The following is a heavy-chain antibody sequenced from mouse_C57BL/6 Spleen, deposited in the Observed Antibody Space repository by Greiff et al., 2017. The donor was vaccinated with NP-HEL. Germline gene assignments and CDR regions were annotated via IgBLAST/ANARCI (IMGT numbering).Heavy chain of an antibody. CDR2: INYDGSST. J-gene: IGHJ2*01. D-gene: IGHD2-10*02. CDR1: GFTFSDYY. V-gene: IGHV5-16*01. Sequence: EVQLVESEGGLVQPGSSMKLSCTASGFTFSDYYMAWVRQVPEKGLEWVANINYDGSSTYYLDSLKSRFIISRDNAKNILYLQMSSLKSEDTATYYCARDRGMALDYWGQGTTLTVSS. CDR3: ARDRGMALDY.